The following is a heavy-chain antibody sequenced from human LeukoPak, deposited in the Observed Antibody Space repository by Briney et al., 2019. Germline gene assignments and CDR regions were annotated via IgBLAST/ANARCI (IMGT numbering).Heavy chain of an antibody. V-gene: IGHV3-7*05. Sequence: GGSLRLSCAASGFTFSSYWMSWVRQAPGKGLEWVANIKQDGSEKYYLDSVKGRFTISRDNAKNSLYLQMNSLRAEDTAVYYCARLSWFGELSGFDYWGQGTLVTVSS. CDR2: IKQDGSEK. D-gene: IGHD3-10*01. CDR1: GFTFSSYW. J-gene: IGHJ4*02. CDR3: ARLSWFGELSGFDY.